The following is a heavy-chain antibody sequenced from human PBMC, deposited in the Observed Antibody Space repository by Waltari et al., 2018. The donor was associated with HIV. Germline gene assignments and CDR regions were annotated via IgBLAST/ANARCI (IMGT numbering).Heavy chain of an antibody. Sequence: QVQLQQWGAGLLKPSETLSLTCAVYGGSFSGYYWSWIRQPPGKGLEWIGEINHSGSTNYNPPLKSRGTISVDTSKNQFSLKLSSVTAADTAVYYWARGPGYYYDSSGYYYWGQGTLVTVSS. J-gene: IGHJ4*02. CDR2: INHSGST. D-gene: IGHD3-22*01. CDR3: ARGPGYYYDSSGYYY. V-gene: IGHV4-34*01. CDR1: GGSFSGYY.